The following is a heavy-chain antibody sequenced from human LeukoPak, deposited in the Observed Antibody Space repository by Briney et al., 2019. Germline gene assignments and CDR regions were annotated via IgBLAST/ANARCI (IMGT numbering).Heavy chain of an antibody. CDR2: INHSGST. J-gene: IGHJ5*02. Sequence: SGGSLRLSCAASGFTFSSYAMSWVRQAPGKGLEWIGEINHSGSTNYNPSLKSRVTISVDTSKNQFSLKLSSVTAADTAVYYCARGRSWIQLWFTRGWFDPWGQGTLVTVSS. V-gene: IGHV4-34*01. CDR1: GFTFSSYA. D-gene: IGHD5-18*01. CDR3: ARGRSWIQLWFTRGWFDP.